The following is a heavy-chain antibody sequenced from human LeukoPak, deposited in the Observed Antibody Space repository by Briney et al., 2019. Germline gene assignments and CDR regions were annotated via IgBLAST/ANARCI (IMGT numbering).Heavy chain of an antibody. CDR2: ISSDGSNK. CDR3: ARDLSTITVAGTSWYDY. CDR1: GFTFSSYA. V-gene: IGHV3-30-3*01. Sequence: GGSLRLSCAVSGFTFSSYAMHWVRQAPGKGLEWVAVISSDGSNKYYTDSVKGRFTISRDDSKNTLYLQMNSLRPEDTAVYYCARDLSTITVAGTSWYDYWGQGTLVTVSA. D-gene: IGHD6-19*01. J-gene: IGHJ4*02.